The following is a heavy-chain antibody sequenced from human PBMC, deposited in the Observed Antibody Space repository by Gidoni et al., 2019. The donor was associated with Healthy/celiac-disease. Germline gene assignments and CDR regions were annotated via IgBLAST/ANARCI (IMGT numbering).Heavy chain of an antibody. CDR1: GGTFSSYA. V-gene: IGHV1-69*01. D-gene: IGHD1-26*01. Sequence: QVQLVQSGAEVKKPGSSVNVSCKASGGTFSSYAISWVRQAHGQGLEWMGGIIPIFGTANYAQKCRGRVRITADESTSTAYMELSSLRSEDTAVYYWARDGGGVGATQLTYFNYWGQGTLVTVSS. CDR3: ARDGGGVGATQLTYFNY. CDR2: IIPIFGTA. J-gene: IGHJ4*02.